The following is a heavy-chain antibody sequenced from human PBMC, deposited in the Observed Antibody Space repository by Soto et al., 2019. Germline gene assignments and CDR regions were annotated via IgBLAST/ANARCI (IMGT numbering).Heavy chain of an antibody. J-gene: IGHJ4*02. D-gene: IGHD6-13*01. CDR3: ARGRVVGIGSSSWYVDY. V-gene: IGHV4-34*01. CDR1: GGSFSGYY. CDR2: INHSGST. Sequence: SETLSLTCAVYGGSFSGYYWSWIRQPPGKGLEWIGEINHSGSTNYNPSLKSRVTISVDTSKNQFSLKLSSVTAADTAVYYCARGRVVGIGSSSWYVDYWGQGTLVTVSS.